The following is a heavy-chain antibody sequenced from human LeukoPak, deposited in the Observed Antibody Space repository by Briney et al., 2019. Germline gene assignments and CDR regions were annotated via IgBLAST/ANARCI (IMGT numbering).Heavy chain of an antibody. D-gene: IGHD1-26*01. V-gene: IGHV4-59*01. CDR3: AREWGGSYQGGRPNAFDI. Sequence: SETLSLTCTVSGGSISSYYWSWIRQPPGKGLEWIGYIYYSGSTNYNPSLKSRVTISVDTSKNQFSLKLSSVTAADTAVYYCAREWGGSYQGGRPNAFDIWGQGTMVTVSS. CDR2: IYYSGST. J-gene: IGHJ3*02. CDR1: GGSISSYY.